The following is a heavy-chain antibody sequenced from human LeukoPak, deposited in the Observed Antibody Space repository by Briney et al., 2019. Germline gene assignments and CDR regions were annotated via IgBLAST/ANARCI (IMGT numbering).Heavy chain of an antibody. CDR2: INHSGST. D-gene: IGHD2-15*01. CDR3: ARSRPLGYCSGGSCYSPYFQH. Sequence: SETLSLTCAVYGGSFSGYYWSWIRQPPGKGLEWIGEINHSGSTNYNPSLKSRVTISVDTSKNHFSLKLSSVTAADTAVYYCARSRPLGYCSGGSCYSPYFQHWGQGTLVTVSS. J-gene: IGHJ1*01. V-gene: IGHV4-34*01. CDR1: GGSFSGYY.